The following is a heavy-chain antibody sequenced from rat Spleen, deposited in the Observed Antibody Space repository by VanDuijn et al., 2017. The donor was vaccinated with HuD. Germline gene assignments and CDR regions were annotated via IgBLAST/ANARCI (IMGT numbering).Heavy chain of an antibody. Sequence: EVQLVESGGGLVQPGRSLKLSCATSGFTFSNYGMSWVRQAPTKGLEWVATISYDGSSTYYRDSVKGRFTISRDNAKSTLYLQMDSLRSEDTATYYCARHRAVYYYSGDGFAYWGQGTLVTVSS. CDR3: ARHRAVYYYSGDGFAY. D-gene: IGHD1-1*01. V-gene: IGHV5-29*01. CDR2: ISYDGSST. CDR1: GFTFSNYG. J-gene: IGHJ3*01.